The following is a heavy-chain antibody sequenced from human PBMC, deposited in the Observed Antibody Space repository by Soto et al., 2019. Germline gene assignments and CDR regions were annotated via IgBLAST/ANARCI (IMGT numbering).Heavy chain of an antibody. J-gene: IGHJ4*02. CDR1: GGSISSSSYY. CDR3: ARRKDDVCSGSWYFDY. Sequence: SETLSLTCTVSGGSISSSSYYWGWIRQPPGKGLEWIGSIYYSGSTYYNPSLKSRVTISVDTSKNQFSLKLSSVTAADTAVYYCARRKDDVCSGSWYFDYWGQGTLVTVSS. D-gene: IGHD3-3*01. V-gene: IGHV4-39*01. CDR2: IYYSGST.